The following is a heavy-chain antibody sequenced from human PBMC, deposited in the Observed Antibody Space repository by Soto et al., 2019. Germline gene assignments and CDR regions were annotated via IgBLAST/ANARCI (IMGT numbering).Heavy chain of an antibody. CDR1: GGSFSGYY. CDR2: INHSGST. Sequence: SETLSLTCAVYGGSFSGYYWSWIRQPPGKGLEWIGEINHSGSTNYNPSLKSRVTISVDTSKNQFPLKLSSVTAADTAVYYCARGSDYDFYYYYGMDVWGQGTTVTVSS. J-gene: IGHJ6*02. CDR3: ARGSDYDFYYYYGMDV. D-gene: IGHD3-22*01. V-gene: IGHV4-34*01.